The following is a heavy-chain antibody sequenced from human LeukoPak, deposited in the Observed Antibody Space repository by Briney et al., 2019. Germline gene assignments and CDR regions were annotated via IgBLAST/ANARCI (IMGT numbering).Heavy chain of an antibody. CDR2: ISSSSSYI. CDR1: RFTFSTYT. J-gene: IGHJ4*02. Sequence: AGGSLRLSCAASRFTFSTYTMNWVRQAPGKGLEWVSSISSSSSYIYYADSVKGRFTISRDNSKNTLYLQMNTLRAEDTAVYYCARDPGGVVYFDYWGQGTLVTVSS. CDR3: ARDPGGVVYFDY. D-gene: IGHD2-8*01. V-gene: IGHV3-21*01.